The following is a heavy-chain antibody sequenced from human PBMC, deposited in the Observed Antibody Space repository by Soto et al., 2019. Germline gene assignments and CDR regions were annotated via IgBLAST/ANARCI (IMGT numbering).Heavy chain of an antibody. V-gene: IGHV3-23*01. Sequence: EVQLLESGGGLVQPGGSLRLSCAASGFTFSSYAMSWVRQAPGKGLEWVAGIRGSGVSTYYADSVKGRFTISRDNSKSTLYLQMNSLRAEATAVYYCAKDRERIATRSIDYWGQGTLVTVSS. D-gene: IGHD6-6*01. CDR1: GFTFSSYA. J-gene: IGHJ4*02. CDR2: IRGSGVST. CDR3: AKDRERIATRSIDY.